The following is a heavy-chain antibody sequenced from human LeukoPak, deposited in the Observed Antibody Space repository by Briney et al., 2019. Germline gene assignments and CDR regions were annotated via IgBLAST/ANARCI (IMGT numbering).Heavy chain of an antibody. D-gene: IGHD6-19*01. CDR2: IYYSGST. J-gene: IGHJ4*02. CDR1: GGSITNYY. CDR3: ARLYRESSGWDNFDY. Sequence: SETLSLTCTVSGGSITNYYWTWIRQPPGKGLEWIGCIYYSGSTNYNPSLKSRVTISVDTSKNQFSLKLSSVTAADTAVYYCARLYRESSGWDNFDYWGQGTLVTVSS. V-gene: IGHV4-59*08.